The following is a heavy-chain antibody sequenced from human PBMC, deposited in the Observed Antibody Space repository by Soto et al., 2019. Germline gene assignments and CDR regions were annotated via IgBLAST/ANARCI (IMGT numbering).Heavy chain of an antibody. CDR3: ARDAGSWGY. Sequence: EVQLVESGGGLVQPGGSLRLSCAASGFTFTTYSMNWVRQAPGKGLEWVSYISSSSSTTYYADSVKGRFTISRDNAKNSLYLQMNSLRDGDTAVYYCARDAGSWGYWGQGTLVTVSS. V-gene: IGHV3-48*02. J-gene: IGHJ4*02. D-gene: IGHD3-10*01. CDR1: GFTFTTYS. CDR2: ISSSSSTT.